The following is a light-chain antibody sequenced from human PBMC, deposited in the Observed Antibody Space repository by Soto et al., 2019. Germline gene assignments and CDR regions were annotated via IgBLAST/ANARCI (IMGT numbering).Light chain of an antibody. Sequence: EMVLTQSPGTLSLSPGERAILSCRASQSVSSDSLAWYRQKPGQAPRLLVYDASSRATGIPARFSGSGSGTDFTLTISRLEPDAFAVYYCQQYCSAPRTFGQGTKVESK. CDR1: QSVSSDS. CDR3: QQYCSAPRT. J-gene: IGKJ1*01. V-gene: IGKV3-20*01. CDR2: DAS.